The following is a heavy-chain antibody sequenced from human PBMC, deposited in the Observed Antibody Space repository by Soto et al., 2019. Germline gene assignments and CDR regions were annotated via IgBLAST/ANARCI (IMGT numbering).Heavy chain of an antibody. Sequence: GASVKVSCKASGYTFTSYGISWVRQAPGQGLEWMGWISAYNGNTNYAQKLQGRVTMTTDTSTSTAYMELRSLRSDDTAVYYCARPDGYCSGGSCSALDNWFDPWGQGTLVTVSS. V-gene: IGHV1-18*01. D-gene: IGHD2-15*01. CDR2: ISAYNGNT. CDR1: GYTFTSYG. CDR3: ARPDGYCSGGSCSALDNWFDP. J-gene: IGHJ5*02.